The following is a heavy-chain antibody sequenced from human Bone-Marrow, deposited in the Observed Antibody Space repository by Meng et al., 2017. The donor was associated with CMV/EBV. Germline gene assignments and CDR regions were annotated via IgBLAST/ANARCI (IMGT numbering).Heavy chain of an antibody. CDR2: ISYDGGNK. V-gene: IGHV3-30-3*01. CDR3: AREGHATYYLDY. J-gene: IGHJ4*02. Sequence: GESLKISCAASEFTFSSYAMHWVRQAPGKGLEWVAVISYDGGNKYYAESVKGRFTISRDNSKNTLYLQMNSLRAEDTAVYYCAREGHATYYLDYWGQGTLVTVSS. CDR1: EFTFSSYA.